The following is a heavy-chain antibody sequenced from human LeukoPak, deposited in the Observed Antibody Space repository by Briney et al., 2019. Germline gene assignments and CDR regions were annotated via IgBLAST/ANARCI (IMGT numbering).Heavy chain of an antibody. D-gene: IGHD4-17*01. J-gene: IGHJ2*01. CDR3: AREETGHASRCLDH. CDR1: GFTFSSNE. V-gene: IGHV3-13*04. CDR2: IDTDGDT. Sequence: GGSLRLSCEGSGFTFSSNEMHWVRHPAGKGLEWVSAIDTDGDTYYPGSGKGRFTISRENAKNSLYLQMSSLRAGDTAVYYCAREETGHASRCLDHWGRGTLVTVTS.